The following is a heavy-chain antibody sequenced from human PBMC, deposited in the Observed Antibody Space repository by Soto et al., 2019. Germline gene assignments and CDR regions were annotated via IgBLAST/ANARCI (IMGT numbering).Heavy chain of an antibody. V-gene: IGHV1-69*05. CDR3: ARPITPYCSAGRCYSGLDY. CDR2: IIPIFGTA. J-gene: IGHJ4*02. CDR1: GGTFSNYA. D-gene: IGHD2-15*01. Sequence: QVQLVQSGAEVKKPGSSVKVSCKASGGTFSNYAISWVRQAPGQGLEWMGGIIPIFGTANYAQKFQGRVTITTDESTSTAYMELGSLRSEYTAVYYCARPITPYCSAGRCYSGLDYWGQGTLVTVSS.